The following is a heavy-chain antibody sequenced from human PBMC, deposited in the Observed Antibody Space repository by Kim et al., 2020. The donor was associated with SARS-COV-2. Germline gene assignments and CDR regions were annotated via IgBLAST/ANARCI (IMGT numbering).Heavy chain of an antibody. CDR3: TTCEATVTTDLLYFDY. D-gene: IGHD4-17*01. Sequence: SVKGRFTVSRDNSKNTVYLQMNSLRAEDTALYYCTTCEATVTTDLLYFDYWGQGTLVTVSS. J-gene: IGHJ4*02. V-gene: IGHV3-66*01.